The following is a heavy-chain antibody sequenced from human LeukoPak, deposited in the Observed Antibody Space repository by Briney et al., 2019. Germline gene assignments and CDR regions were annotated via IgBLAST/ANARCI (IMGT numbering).Heavy chain of an antibody. J-gene: IGHJ4*02. Sequence: SETLSLTCTVSGGSISSYYWSWIRQPPGKGLEWIGYIYYSGSTNYNPSLKSRVTISVDTSKNQFSLKLSSVTAADTAVYYCARGYCSGGSCYSYYFDCWGQGTLVTVSS. CDR1: GGSISSYY. CDR3: ARGYCSGGSCYSYYFDC. V-gene: IGHV4-59*01. CDR2: IYYSGST. D-gene: IGHD2-15*01.